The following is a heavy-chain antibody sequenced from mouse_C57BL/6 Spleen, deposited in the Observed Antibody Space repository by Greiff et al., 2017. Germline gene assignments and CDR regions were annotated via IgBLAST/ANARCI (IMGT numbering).Heavy chain of an antibody. CDR1: GFSLTSYA. Sequence: VQLVESGPGLVAPSQSLSITCTVSGFSLTSYAISWVRQPPGKGLEWLGVIWTGGGTNYNSALKSRLSISKDNSKRQVFLKRNSLQTDDTARYYCARERYGNYGFAYWGQGTLVTVSA. J-gene: IGHJ3*01. CDR3: ARERYGNYGFAY. CDR2: IWTGGGT. D-gene: IGHD2-1*01. V-gene: IGHV2-9-1*01.